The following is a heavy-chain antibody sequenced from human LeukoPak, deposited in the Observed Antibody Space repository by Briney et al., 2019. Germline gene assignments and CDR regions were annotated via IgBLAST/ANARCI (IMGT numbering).Heavy chain of an antibody. D-gene: IGHD1-26*01. V-gene: IGHV1-69*01. Sequence: GSSVKVSCKASGGTFSSYAISWVRQAPGQGLEWMGGIIPIFGTANYAQKFQGRVTITADESTSTAYMELSSLRSEDTAVYYCARDAPPVGATLHAFDIWGQGTLVTVSS. J-gene: IGHJ4*02. CDR2: IIPIFGTA. CDR1: GGTFSSYA. CDR3: ARDAPPVGATLHAFDI.